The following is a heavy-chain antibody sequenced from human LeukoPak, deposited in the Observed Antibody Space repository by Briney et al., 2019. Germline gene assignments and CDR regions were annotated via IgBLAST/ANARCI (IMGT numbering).Heavy chain of an antibody. D-gene: IGHD2-2*01. Sequence: SETLSLTCTVSGGSISSGSYYWSWIRQPAGKGLEWIGRIYTSGSTNYNPSLKSRVTISVDTSKNQFSLKLSSVTAADTAVYYCARAVGYCSSTSCSAPYYFDYWGQGTLVTVSS. V-gene: IGHV4-61*02. CDR2: IYTSGST. CDR1: GGSISSGSYY. J-gene: IGHJ4*02. CDR3: ARAVGYCSSTSCSAPYYFDY.